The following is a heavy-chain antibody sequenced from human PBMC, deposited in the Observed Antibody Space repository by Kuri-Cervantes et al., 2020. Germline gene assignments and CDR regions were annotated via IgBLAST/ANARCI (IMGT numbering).Heavy chain of an antibody. CDR1: GYTFTSYA. V-gene: IGHV7-4-1*02. D-gene: IGHD3-22*01. CDR2: INTNTGNP. J-gene: IGHJ4*02. Sequence: ASVKVSCKASGYTFTSYAMHWVRQAPGQGLEWMGWINTNTGNPTYAQGFTGRFVFSLDTSVSTAYLQISSLKAEDTAVYYCATVYYYDSSGYYYFSYWGQGTLVTVSS. CDR3: ATVYYYDSSGYYYFSY.